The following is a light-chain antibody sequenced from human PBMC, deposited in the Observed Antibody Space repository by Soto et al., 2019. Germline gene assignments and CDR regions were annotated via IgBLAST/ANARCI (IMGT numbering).Light chain of an antibody. CDR1: SSDVGGYNY. CDR2: DVT. J-gene: IGLJ1*01. CDR3: SSYTSSTSFY. Sequence: QSVLTQPASVSGSPGQPITISCTGTSSDVGGYNYVSWYQQHPGKAPKLMIYDVTNRPSGVSNRFSGSKSGNTASLTISGLQAEDEADYYSSSYTSSTSFYFGTGTKVTVL. V-gene: IGLV2-14*01.